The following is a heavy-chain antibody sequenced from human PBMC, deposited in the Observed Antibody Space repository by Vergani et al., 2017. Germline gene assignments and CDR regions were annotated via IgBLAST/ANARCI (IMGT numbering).Heavy chain of an antibody. CDR1: GFTFSSYA. CDR3: AKVGDDRSGYYYESRAFDI. CDR2: ISGSVGST. Sequence: EVQLLESGGGLVQPGGSLRLSCAASGFTFSSYAMSWVRQAPGKGLEWVSAISGSVGSTYYADSMKGRFTISRENSKNTLYLQMNSLRAEETAVYYCAKVGDDRSGYYYESRAFDIWGQGTMVTVSS. J-gene: IGHJ3*02. D-gene: IGHD3-22*01. V-gene: IGHV3-23*01.